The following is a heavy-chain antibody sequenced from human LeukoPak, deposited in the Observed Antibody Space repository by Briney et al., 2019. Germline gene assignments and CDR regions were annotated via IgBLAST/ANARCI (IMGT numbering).Heavy chain of an antibody. V-gene: IGHV3-30*04. Sequence: GRSLRLSCAASGFTFNYYSMHWVRQAPGKGLEWVAGISYDGSNEYYADAMKGRFTISRDNSKNTLYLQMNSLRAEDTAVYYCAKDGYYYDSSGYYPIYYYYYMDVWGKGTTVTISS. CDR1: GFTFNYYS. CDR2: ISYDGSNE. CDR3: AKDGYYYDSSGYYPIYYYYYMDV. J-gene: IGHJ6*03. D-gene: IGHD3-22*01.